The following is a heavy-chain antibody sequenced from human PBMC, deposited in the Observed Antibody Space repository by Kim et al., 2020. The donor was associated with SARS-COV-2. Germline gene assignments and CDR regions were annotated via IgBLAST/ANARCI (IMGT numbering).Heavy chain of an antibody. CDR2: INHSGST. Sequence: SETLSLTCAVYGGSFSGYYWSWIRQPPGKGLEWIGEINHSGSTNYNPSLKSRVTISVDTSKNQFSLKLSSVTPADTAVYYCATRDQLWLRGYWGQGTLVTVSS. D-gene: IGHD5-18*01. V-gene: IGHV4-34*01. CDR1: GGSFSGYY. CDR3: ATRDQLWLRGY. J-gene: IGHJ4*02.